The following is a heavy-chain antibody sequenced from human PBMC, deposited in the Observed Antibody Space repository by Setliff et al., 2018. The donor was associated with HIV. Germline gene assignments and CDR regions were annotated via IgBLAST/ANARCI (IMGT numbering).Heavy chain of an antibody. Sequence: SETLSLTCAVYGGSFSGYYWSWIRQPPGKGLEWIGEIIHSGSPNYNPSLKSRVTISVDTSKNQFSLKLSSVTAADTAVYYCARRSGWSEDYWGQGTLVTVSS. CDR1: GGSFSGYY. J-gene: IGHJ4*02. D-gene: IGHD6-19*01. CDR3: ARRSGWSEDY. CDR2: IIHSGSP. V-gene: IGHV4-34*12.